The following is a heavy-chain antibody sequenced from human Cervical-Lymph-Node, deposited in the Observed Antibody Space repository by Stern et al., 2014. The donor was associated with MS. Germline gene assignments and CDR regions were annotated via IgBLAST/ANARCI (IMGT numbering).Heavy chain of an antibody. V-gene: IGHV3-11*01. CDR2: ISTTGNTV. J-gene: IGHJ4*02. D-gene: IGHD6-19*01. CDR1: GFSSGDFY. Sequence: VQLVESGGGLVKPGGSLRLSCAASGFSSGDFYMTWIRQAPGKGLEWLSYISTTGNTVYYADSVKGRFTVSRASATNSVYLQMDSLRVEDTAVYYCARAEGPYRSMPTWYSDYWGQGTLVTVSS. CDR3: ARAEGPYRSMPTWYSDY.